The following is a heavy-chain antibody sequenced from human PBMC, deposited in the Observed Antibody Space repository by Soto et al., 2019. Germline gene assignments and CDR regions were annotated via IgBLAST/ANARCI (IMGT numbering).Heavy chain of an antibody. CDR2: IFYSGTT. J-gene: IGHJ6*02. D-gene: IGHD1-1*01. Sequence: SETLSLTCTVSGDSISSADYYWSWIRQTPGKGLEWIGHIFYSGTTYFNPSLKSRLTISVDTSKNHFSLRLTSVTAADTAVYYCARDLWVEPELYYYGMDVWGQGTTVTVSS. V-gene: IGHV4-30-4*01. CDR1: GDSISSADYY. CDR3: ARDLWVEPELYYYGMDV.